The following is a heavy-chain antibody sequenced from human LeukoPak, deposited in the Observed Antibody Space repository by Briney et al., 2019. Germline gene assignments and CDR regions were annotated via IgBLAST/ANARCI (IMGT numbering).Heavy chain of an antibody. Sequence: SETLSLTCIVSGGSIRSYYWSWIRQPPGKGLECICYIYYSGSTNYNPSLKSRVTISVDPSKNQYSLKLSSVTAADTAVYYCARLPPIVGATTAFDYWGQGTLVTVSS. V-gene: IGHV4-59*08. CDR3: ARLPPIVGATTAFDY. CDR2: IYYSGST. J-gene: IGHJ4*02. CDR1: GGSIRSYY. D-gene: IGHD1-26*01.